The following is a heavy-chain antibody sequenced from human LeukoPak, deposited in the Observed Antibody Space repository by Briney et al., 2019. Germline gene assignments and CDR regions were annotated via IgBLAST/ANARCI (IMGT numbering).Heavy chain of an antibody. Sequence: SETLSLTCAVYGGSFSGYYWSWIRQPPGKGLEWIGEINHSGSTNYNPSLKSRVTISVDTSKNQFSLKLSSVTAADTAVYYCAREQENWNDVGFWFDPWGQGTLVTVSS. CDR3: AREQENWNDVGFWFDP. CDR1: GGSFSGYY. CDR2: INHSGST. D-gene: IGHD1-1*01. V-gene: IGHV4-34*01. J-gene: IGHJ5*02.